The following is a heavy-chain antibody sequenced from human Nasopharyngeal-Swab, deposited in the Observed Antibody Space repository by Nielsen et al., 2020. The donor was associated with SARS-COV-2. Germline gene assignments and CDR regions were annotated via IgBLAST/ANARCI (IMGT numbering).Heavy chain of an antibody. CDR3: AKFDTSSWFDY. Sequence: GGSLRLSCAASGFTFSSYSMNWVRQAPGKGLEWVSYISSSSSTIYYADSVKGRFTISRDNAKNSLYLQMNSLRAEDTAVYYCAKFDTSSWFDYWGQGTLVTVSS. CDR2: ISSSSSTI. V-gene: IGHV3-48*04. J-gene: IGHJ4*02. D-gene: IGHD6-13*01. CDR1: GFTFSSYS.